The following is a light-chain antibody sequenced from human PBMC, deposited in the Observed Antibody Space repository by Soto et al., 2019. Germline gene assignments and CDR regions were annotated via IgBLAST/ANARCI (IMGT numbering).Light chain of an antibody. CDR2: WAS. J-gene: IGKJ1*01. CDR1: QSVLSSSNNKNC. Sequence: DIVMTQSPDSLAVSLGERATINCKSSQSVLSSSNNKNCLAWYQQKSGRPPKLLIYWASTRESGVPDRFSGSGSGTDFTLTISSLQAEDVAAYYCQHYYTIPWTFGQGTKVDIK. V-gene: IGKV4-1*01. CDR3: QHYYTIPWT.